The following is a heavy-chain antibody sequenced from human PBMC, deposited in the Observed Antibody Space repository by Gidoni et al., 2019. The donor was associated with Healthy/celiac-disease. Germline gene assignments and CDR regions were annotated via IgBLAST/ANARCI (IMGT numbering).Heavy chain of an antibody. D-gene: IGHD4-17*01. CDR1: GFTFSSYG. J-gene: IGHJ6*02. Sequence: QVQLVESGGGVVQPGRSLRLSCAASGFTFSSYGMPWVRQAPGKGLEWVAVIWYDGSNKYYADAVKGRFTISRDNSKNTLYLQMNSLRAEDTAVYYCARVVRATVTSGIYYYYYGMDVWGQGTTVTVSS. CDR2: IWYDGSNK. V-gene: IGHV3-33*01. CDR3: ARVVRATVTSGIYYYYYGMDV.